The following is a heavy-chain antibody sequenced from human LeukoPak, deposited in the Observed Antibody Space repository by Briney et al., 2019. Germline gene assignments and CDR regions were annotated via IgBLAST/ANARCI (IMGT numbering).Heavy chain of an antibody. D-gene: IGHD6-6*01. V-gene: IGHV4-39*02. Sequence: PLETLSLTCTVSGDSVSSSNFFWGWIRQPPGKGLEWIGSFHYGGSAFYNPSLKSRVTISVDTSNNHFSLKLTSVTAADSAVYYCARHEYQVFPPSNWFDPWGQGTLVTVSS. CDR1: GDSVSSSNFF. CDR3: ARHEYQVFPPSNWFDP. CDR2: FHYGGSA. J-gene: IGHJ5*02.